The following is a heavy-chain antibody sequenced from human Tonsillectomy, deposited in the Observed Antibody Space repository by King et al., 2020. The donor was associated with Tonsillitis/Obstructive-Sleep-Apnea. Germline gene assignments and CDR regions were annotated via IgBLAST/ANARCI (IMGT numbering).Heavy chain of an antibody. J-gene: IGHJ6*03. CDR1: VGSISSRDYY. CDR2: IYYNGDT. V-gene: IGHV4-39*01. D-gene: IGHD1-1*01. Sequence: QLQESGPGLVKPSETLSLTCSVSVGSISSRDYYWGWIRQPPGKGLEWIASIYYNGDTYYNPSLESRVTISVDTSKNQFSLRLSSVTAADTSVYYCAEQAHDPNSFYLIDVWGKGTTVTVPS. CDR3: AEQAHDPNSFYLIDV.